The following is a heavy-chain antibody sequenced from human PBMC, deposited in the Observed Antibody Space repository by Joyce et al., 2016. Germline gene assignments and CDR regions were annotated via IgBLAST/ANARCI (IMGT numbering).Heavy chain of an antibody. J-gene: IGHJ4*02. Sequence: EVQLVQSGAEVKKSGESLKISCKASGYSFTTYWIAWVRQMPGKGREWMGILYPGDSDARYSPSFQGQVTISADKSINTAYLRWGSLRASDTAMYYCARLRVHNRVADFWGQGTLVTVSS. CDR1: GYSFTTYW. V-gene: IGHV5-51*01. CDR2: LYPGDSDA. D-gene: IGHD2/OR15-2a*01. CDR3: ARLRVHNRVADF.